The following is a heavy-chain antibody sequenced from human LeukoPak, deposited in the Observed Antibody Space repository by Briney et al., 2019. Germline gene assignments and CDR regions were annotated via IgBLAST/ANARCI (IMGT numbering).Heavy chain of an antibody. CDR2: ISSDGNDK. Sequence: GGSLRLSCAASGFTFITHGMHWVRQAPDKGLEWVAVISSDGNDKYYADSVKGRFTMSRENGENSVYLQLNSLRAGDTAVYFCARENLEYGDYAIDYWGQGILVTVSS. V-gene: IGHV3-30*03. CDR3: ARENLEYGDYAIDY. CDR1: GFTFITHG. D-gene: IGHD4-17*01. J-gene: IGHJ4*02.